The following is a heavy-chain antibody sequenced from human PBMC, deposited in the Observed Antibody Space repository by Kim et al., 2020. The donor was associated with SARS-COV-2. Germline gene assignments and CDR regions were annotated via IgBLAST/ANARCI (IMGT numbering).Heavy chain of an antibody. Sequence: SETLSLTCTVSGGSISSSSYYWGWIRQPPGKGLEWIGSIYYSGSTYYNPSLKSRVTISVDTSKNQFSLKLSSVTAADTAVYYCARSVRFLEWLPSYYFDYWGQGTLVTVSS. CDR3: ARSVRFLEWLPSYYFDY. CDR1: GGSISSSSYY. D-gene: IGHD3-3*01. J-gene: IGHJ4*02. CDR2: IYYSGST. V-gene: IGHV4-39*01.